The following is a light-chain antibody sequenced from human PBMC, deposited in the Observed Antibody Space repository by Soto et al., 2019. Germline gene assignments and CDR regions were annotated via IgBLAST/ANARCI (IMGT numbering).Light chain of an antibody. CDR2: DAA. CDR3: QHRNSWSRT. V-gene: IGKV3-11*01. CDR1: QSVSTH. Sequence: EIGLTQSPATLSLSPGESATLSCRASQSVSTHLAWYQQKPGQAPRLLIYDAANRAPGIPARFSGSGSGTDFTLTISSLEPEDFAVYYCQHRNSWSRTFGQGTKVEIK. J-gene: IGKJ1*01.